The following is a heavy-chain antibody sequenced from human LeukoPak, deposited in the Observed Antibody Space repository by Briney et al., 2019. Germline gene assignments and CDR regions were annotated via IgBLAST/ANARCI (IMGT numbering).Heavy chain of an antibody. V-gene: IGHV4-4*07. Sequence: SGTLSLTCTVSGGSISSYYWSWIRQPAGKGLEWIGRIYTSGSTSYNPSLKSRVTMSVDTSKNQFSLKVSSVTAADTAVYYCARDPAHDDVWGYYFDSWGQGTLVTVSS. D-gene: IGHD3-16*01. CDR3: ARDPAHDDVWGYYFDS. CDR2: IYTSGST. CDR1: GGSISSYY. J-gene: IGHJ4*02.